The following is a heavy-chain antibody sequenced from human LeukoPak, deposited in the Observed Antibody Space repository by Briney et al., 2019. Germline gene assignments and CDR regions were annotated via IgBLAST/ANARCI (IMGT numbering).Heavy chain of an antibody. CDR3: ARLLGNDWSGRDY. D-gene: IGHD3-9*01. CDR2: IYPGDSDT. V-gene: IGHV5-51*01. J-gene: IGHJ4*02. Sequence: GESLKISCKGSGYSFSNYWIGWVRQPPGKGLGWMAIIYPGDSDTKYSPSFQGQVTISADKSISTAYLQWNSLTASDSAMYYCARLLGNDWSGRDYWGQGTLVTVSS. CDR1: GYSFSNYW.